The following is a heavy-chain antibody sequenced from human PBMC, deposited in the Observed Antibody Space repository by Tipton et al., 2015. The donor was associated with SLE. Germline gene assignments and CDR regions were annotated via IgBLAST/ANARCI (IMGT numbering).Heavy chain of an antibody. Sequence: TLSLTCAVYGGSFSGYYWSWIRQSPGKGLEGIGEINHSEITTYNTSLKSRVTISVDTSKNQFSLKVMSVTAADTAVYYCAREARRTWRAFDVWGQGTLVTVSS. V-gene: IGHV4-34*01. J-gene: IGHJ3*01. CDR3: AREARRTWRAFDV. CDR1: GGSFSGYY. CDR2: INHSEIT.